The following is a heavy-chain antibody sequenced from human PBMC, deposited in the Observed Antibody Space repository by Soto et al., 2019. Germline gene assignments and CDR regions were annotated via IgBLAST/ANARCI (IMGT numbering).Heavy chain of an antibody. CDR2: IYSGGST. CDR1: GFTVSSNY. Sequence: GGSLRLSCAASGFTVSSNYMSWVRQAPGKGLEWVSVIYSGGSTYYADSVKGRFTISRDNSKNTLYLQMNSLRAEDTALYYCATVAGATMYYFDSWGQGSLVTVSS. V-gene: IGHV3-66*01. CDR3: ATVAGATMYYFDS. D-gene: IGHD1-1*01. J-gene: IGHJ4*02.